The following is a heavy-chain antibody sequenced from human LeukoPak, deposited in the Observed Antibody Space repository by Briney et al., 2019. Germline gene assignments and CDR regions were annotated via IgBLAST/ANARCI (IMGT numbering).Heavy chain of an antibody. D-gene: IGHD6-13*01. Sequence: GGSLRLSCVGSGFIFNSYAMTWVRQAPGKGLEWLSGVSGSGGSTFYADSVKGRLTISRDNSQNTLYLQLNSLRADDTAIYYCAKGPHASTWNNWFDPWGQGTLVTVSS. CDR2: VSGSGGST. V-gene: IGHV3-23*01. J-gene: IGHJ5*02. CDR3: AKGPHASTWNNWFDP. CDR1: GFIFNSYA.